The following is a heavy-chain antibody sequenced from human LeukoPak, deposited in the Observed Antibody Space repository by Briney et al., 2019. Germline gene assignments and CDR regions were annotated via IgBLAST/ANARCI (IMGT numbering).Heavy chain of an antibody. CDR2: ISSSGSTI. CDR1: GFTFSDYY. J-gene: IGHJ6*02. CDR3: ARVIGGYSYGGLGPIYYYGMDV. D-gene: IGHD5-18*01. Sequence: PGGSLRLSCAASGFTFSDYYMSWIRQAPGKGLVWVSYISSSGSTIYYADSVKGRFTIFRDNAKNSLYLQMNSLRAEDTAVYYCARVIGGYSYGGLGPIYYYGMDVWGQGTTVTVSS. V-gene: IGHV3-11*01.